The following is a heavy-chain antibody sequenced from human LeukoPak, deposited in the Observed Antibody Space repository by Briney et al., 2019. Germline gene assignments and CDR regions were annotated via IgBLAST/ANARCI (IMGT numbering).Heavy chain of an antibody. CDR1: GFTFSSYG. V-gene: IGHV3-30*02. J-gene: IGHJ4*02. D-gene: IGHD2-2*01. Sequence: GGSLRLSCAASGFTFSSYGMHWVRQALGKGLEWVAFIRYDGSNKYYADSVKGRFTISRDNSKNTLYLQMNSLRAEDTAVYHCARVIGYCSDTSCFEGNWGQGTLVTVSS. CDR2: IRYDGSNK. CDR3: ARVIGYCSDTSCFEGN.